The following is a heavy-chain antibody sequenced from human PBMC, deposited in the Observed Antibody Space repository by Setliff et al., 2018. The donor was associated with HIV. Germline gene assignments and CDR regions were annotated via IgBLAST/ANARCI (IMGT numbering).Heavy chain of an antibody. CDR2: INHSGTA. Sequence: PSETLSLTCTVFGGSVSSADYHWSWFCPPPGKALEYLGQINHSGTAFYTPSLKSRLTMSVDTSRNQFSLNLTSVTAADTAVYYCARLCPYYNFWSWSAYYLTKVWLDPWGQGALVTVSS. CDR3: ARLCPYYNFWSWSAYYLTKVWLDP. CDR1: GGSVSSADYH. J-gene: IGHJ5*02. D-gene: IGHD3-3*01. V-gene: IGHV4-61*08.